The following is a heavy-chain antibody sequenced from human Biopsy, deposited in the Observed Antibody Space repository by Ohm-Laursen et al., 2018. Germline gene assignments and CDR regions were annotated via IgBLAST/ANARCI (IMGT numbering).Heavy chain of an antibody. CDR1: GGSISGHY. CDR2: ISCTGYT. D-gene: IGHD4-23*01. CDR3: ARGSNDSGGLYFPR. J-gene: IGHJ4*02. V-gene: IGHV4-59*11. Sequence: TLSLTCSVSGGSISGHYWSWIRQPPGKGLEWIGHISCTGYTSYNASLKSRVTISVDTSRNHFSLRLSSLTAADTAVYYCARGSNDSGGLYFPRWGQGTLLTVSS.